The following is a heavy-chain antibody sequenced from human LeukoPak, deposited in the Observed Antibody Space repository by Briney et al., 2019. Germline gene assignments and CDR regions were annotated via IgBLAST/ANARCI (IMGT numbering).Heavy chain of an antibody. CDR2: IYYSGST. CDR3: ARRGVYYESYGSYLVSSSDAFDI. V-gene: IGHV4-30-4*01. D-gene: IGHD3-22*01. CDR1: GGSISSGDYY. Sequence: SETLSLTCTVSGGSISSGDYYWSWIRQPPGKGLEWIGYIYYSGSTYYNPSLKSRVSVSVDTSKKQVSLKLSSVTAADTAVYYCARRGVYYESYGSYLVSSSDAFDIWGQGTMVTVSS. J-gene: IGHJ3*02.